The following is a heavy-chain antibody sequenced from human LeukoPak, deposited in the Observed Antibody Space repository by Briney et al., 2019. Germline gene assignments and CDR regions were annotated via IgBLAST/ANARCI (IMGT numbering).Heavy chain of an antibody. J-gene: IGHJ6*03. CDR2: MNPNSGKT. CDR1: GYTFTSYD. V-gene: IGHV1-8*03. CDR3: ARVSLNSNMLTGDSYYYMDV. D-gene: IGHD3-9*01. Sequence: ASVKVSCKASGYTFTSYDINWVRQAPGQGLEWMGWMNPNSGKTGYAQKFQGRVTITRNASISTAYMELSSLRSEDTAVYYCARVSLNSNMLTGDSYYYMDVWGKGTTVTVSS.